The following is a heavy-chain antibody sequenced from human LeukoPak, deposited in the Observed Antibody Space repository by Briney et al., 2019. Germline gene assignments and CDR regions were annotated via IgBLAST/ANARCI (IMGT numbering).Heavy chain of an antibody. D-gene: IGHD3-3*01. J-gene: IGHJ4*02. V-gene: IGHV3-11*04. Sequence: PGGSLRLSCATSGFTFTDNYMSWIRQAPGKGLEWVSYISVSGTTMYYADSVKGRFTLSRDNAKNSLYLQMNSLRAEDTAVYYCAGIRFLPHWGQGTLVTVSP. CDR3: AGIRFLPH. CDR1: GFTFTDNY. CDR2: ISVSGTTM.